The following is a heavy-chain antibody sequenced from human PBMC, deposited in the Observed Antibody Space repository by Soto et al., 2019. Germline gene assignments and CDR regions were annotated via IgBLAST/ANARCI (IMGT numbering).Heavy chain of an antibody. Sequence: GGSLRLSCAASGFSFGSYAMSWVRQAPGTGLECVSVITGSGGSTKYADSVKGRFTISRDNSKNTLYLQLNSLRAEDTALYYCARDLIAVAGSDYWGQGTLVTVPQ. J-gene: IGHJ4*02. V-gene: IGHV3-23*01. CDR3: ARDLIAVAGSDY. CDR2: ITGSGGST. D-gene: IGHD6-19*01. CDR1: GFSFGSYA.